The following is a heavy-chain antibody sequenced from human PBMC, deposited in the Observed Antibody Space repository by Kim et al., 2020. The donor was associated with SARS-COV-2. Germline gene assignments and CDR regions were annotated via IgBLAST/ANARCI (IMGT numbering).Heavy chain of an antibody. CDR2: IYYSGST. Sequence: SETLSLTCTVSGGSISSGGYYWSWIRQHPGKGLEWIGYIYYSGSTYYNPSLKSRVTISVDTSKNQFSLKLSSVTAADTAVYYCARNSGGTVYGMDVWGQGTTVTVSS. V-gene: IGHV4-31*03. J-gene: IGHJ6*02. CDR3: ARNSGGTVYGMDV. CDR1: GGSISSGGYY. D-gene: IGHD2-21*02.